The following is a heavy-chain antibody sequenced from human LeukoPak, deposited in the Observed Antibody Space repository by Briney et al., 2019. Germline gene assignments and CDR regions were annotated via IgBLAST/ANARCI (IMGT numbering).Heavy chain of an antibody. Sequence: PGGSLRLSCAASGFTFSSYWMHWVRQAPGKGLVWVSRVSSDGTGTTYADSVEGRFTISRDNAKNTVYLQMNSLRAEDTAIYYCIRTLIVATSPYMDVWGKGTTVTVSS. CDR2: VSSDGTGT. D-gene: IGHD5-12*01. CDR1: GFTFSSYW. CDR3: IRTLIVATSPYMDV. V-gene: IGHV3-74*01. J-gene: IGHJ6*03.